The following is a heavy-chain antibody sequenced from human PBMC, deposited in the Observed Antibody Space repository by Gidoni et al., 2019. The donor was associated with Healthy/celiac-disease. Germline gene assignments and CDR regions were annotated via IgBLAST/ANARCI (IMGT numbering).Heavy chain of an antibody. Sequence: QVQLVESGGGVVQPGRSLRLSCAASGFTFSSYAMHWVRQAPGKGLGWVAVISYDESNKYYADSVKGRFTISRDNSKNTLYLQMNSLRAEDTAVYYCARDAHDYGDYYGMDVWGQGTTVTVSS. CDR2: ISYDESNK. J-gene: IGHJ6*02. CDR3: ARDAHDYGDYYGMDV. CDR1: GFTFSSYA. V-gene: IGHV3-30-3*01. D-gene: IGHD4-17*01.